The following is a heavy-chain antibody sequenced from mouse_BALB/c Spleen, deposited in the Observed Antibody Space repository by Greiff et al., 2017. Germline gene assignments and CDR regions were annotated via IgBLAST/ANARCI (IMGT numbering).Heavy chain of an antibody. J-gene: IGHJ3*01. CDR1: GFSLTSYG. CDR2: IWAGGST. V-gene: IGHV2-9*02. Sequence: VKVVESGPGLVAPSQSLSITCTVSGFSLTSYGVHWVRQPPGKGLEWLGVIWAGGSTNYNSALMSRLSISKDNSKSQVFLKMNSLQTDDTAMYYCARDSYYYGSRDWFAYWGQGTLVTVSA. CDR3: ARDSYYYGSRDWFAY. D-gene: IGHD1-1*01.